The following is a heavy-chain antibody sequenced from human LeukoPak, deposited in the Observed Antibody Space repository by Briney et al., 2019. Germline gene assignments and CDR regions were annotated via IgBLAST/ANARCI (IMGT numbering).Heavy chain of an antibody. D-gene: IGHD3-16*01. V-gene: IGHV3-7*01. CDR1: GFTFSSYW. CDR2: IKQDGSEK. CDR3: ARVGDGWVYYYYMDV. Sequence: PGGSPRLSCAASGFTFSSYWMSWVRQAPGKGLEWVANIKQDGSEKYYVDSVKGRFTISRDNAKNSLYLQMNSLRAEDTAVYYCARVGDGWVYYYYMDVWGKGTTVTVSS. J-gene: IGHJ6*03.